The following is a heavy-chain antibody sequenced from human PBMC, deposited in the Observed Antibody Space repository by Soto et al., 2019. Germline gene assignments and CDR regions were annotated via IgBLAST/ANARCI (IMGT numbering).Heavy chain of an antibody. Sequence: GGSLRLSCAASGSTFSSYSMNWVRQAPGKGLEWVSSISSSSSYIYYADSVKGRFTISRDNAKNSLYLQMNSLRAEDTAVYYCASLTVTSPYFDYWGQGTLVTSPQ. CDR2: ISSSSSYI. CDR1: GSTFSSYS. V-gene: IGHV3-21*01. D-gene: IGHD2-2*01. J-gene: IGHJ4*02. CDR3: ASLTVTSPYFDY.